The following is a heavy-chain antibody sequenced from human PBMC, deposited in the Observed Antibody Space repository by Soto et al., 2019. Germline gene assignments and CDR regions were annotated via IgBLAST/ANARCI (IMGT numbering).Heavy chain of an antibody. Sequence: PSETLSLTCAVYGGSFSGYYWSWIRQPPGKGLEWIGEINHSGSTNYNPSLKSRVTISVDTSKNQFSLKLSSVTAADTAVYYCARVDPSLGAYWFDPWCQGTLVTVSS. CDR1: GGSFSGYY. V-gene: IGHV4-34*01. D-gene: IGHD3-3*02. J-gene: IGHJ5*02. CDR2: INHSGST. CDR3: ARVDPSLGAYWFDP.